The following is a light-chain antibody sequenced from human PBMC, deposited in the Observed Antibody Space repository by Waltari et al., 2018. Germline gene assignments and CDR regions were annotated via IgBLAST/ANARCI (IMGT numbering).Light chain of an antibody. V-gene: IGLV2-11*01. CDR2: AVS. CDR3: CSFAGSYTFV. J-gene: IGLJ1*01. CDR1: SRDVGGFPY. Sequence: QSALTQPRSVSGSPGQSVTISCTGTSRDVGGFPYVSWFQQHPGKVPKLLIYAVSERPSDVPDRFSGSKSANTASLTISGLQTEDEADYYCCSFAGSYTFVFGTGTRVTVL.